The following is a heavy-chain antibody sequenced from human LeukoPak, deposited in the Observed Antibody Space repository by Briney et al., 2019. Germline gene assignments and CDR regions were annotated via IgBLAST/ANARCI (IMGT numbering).Heavy chain of an antibody. CDR3: VRDQGATVTPLAFDI. CDR2: ISNDGTNK. J-gene: IGHJ3*02. Sequence: GGSLRLSCAASGYTFINFGMHWVRQAPGKGLEWVAFISNDGTNKNYADSVQGRFTISRYNSKNTLYLQMNSLRAEDTAVYYCVRDQGATVTPLAFDIWGQGTMVTVSS. D-gene: IGHD4-11*01. CDR1: GYTFINFG. V-gene: IGHV3-30*03.